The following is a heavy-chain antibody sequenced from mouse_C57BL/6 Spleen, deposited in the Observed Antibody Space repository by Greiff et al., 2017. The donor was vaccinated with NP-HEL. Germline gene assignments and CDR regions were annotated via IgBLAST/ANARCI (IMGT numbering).Heavy chain of an antibody. J-gene: IGHJ3*01. CDR3: ARGENYYPVGTWFAY. Sequence: QVQLQQPGAELVMPGASVKLSCKASGYTFTSYWMHWVKQGPGQGLEWIGEIDPSDSYTNYNQKFKGKSTLTVDKSSSTAYMQLSSLTSEDSAVYYCARGENYYPVGTWFAYWGQGTLVTVSA. CDR1: GYTFTSYW. CDR2: IDPSDSYT. D-gene: IGHD1-1*01. V-gene: IGHV1-69*01.